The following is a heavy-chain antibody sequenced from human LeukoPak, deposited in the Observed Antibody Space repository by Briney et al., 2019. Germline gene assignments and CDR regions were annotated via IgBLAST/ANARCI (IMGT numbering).Heavy chain of an antibody. CDR2: ISGSGGST. D-gene: IGHD4-17*01. CDR3: ATRAGDYSYYFDY. CDR1: GFTFSSYA. V-gene: IGHV3-23*01. J-gene: IGHJ4*02. Sequence: GGSLRLSCAASGFTFSSYAMSWARQAPGKGLEWVSAISGSGGSTYYADSVKGRFTISRDNSKNTLYLQMNSLRAEDTAVYYCATRAGDYSYYFDYWGQGTLVTVSS.